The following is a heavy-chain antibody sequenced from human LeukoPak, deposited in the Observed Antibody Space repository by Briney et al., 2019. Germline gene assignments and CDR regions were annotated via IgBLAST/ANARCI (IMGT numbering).Heavy chain of an antibody. D-gene: IGHD6-13*01. J-gene: IGHJ5*02. CDR1: GYTFTSYG. Sequence: ASVKVSCKASGYTFTSYGISWVRQAPGQGLEWMGWISAYNGNTNYAQKLQGRVTMTTDTSTSTAYMELRSLRSDDTAVYYCARGVPGYSSSWYGAYNWFDPWGQGTLVTGSS. CDR3: ARGVPGYSSSWYGAYNWFDP. CDR2: ISAYNGNT. V-gene: IGHV1-18*01.